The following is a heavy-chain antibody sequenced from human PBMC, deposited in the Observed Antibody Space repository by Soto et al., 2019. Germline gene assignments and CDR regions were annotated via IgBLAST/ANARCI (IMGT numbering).Heavy chain of an antibody. J-gene: IGHJ6*02. Sequence: SGPTLDHPTETLTVSCTFSGFSLNTRGMVVAWIRQPPGRALEWLALIYWNDDPRYSPSLKNRLTITKDTTKNQVVLTMTNMDPVDTATYYCAQRTPAYGMDVWGQGTKVTVSS. CDR2: IYWNDDP. CDR1: GFSLNTRGMV. CDR3: AQRTPAYGMDV. V-gene: IGHV2-5*01.